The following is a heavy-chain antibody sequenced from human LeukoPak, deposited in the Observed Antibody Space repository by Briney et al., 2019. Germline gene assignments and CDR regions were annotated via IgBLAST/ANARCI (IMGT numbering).Heavy chain of an antibody. CDR2: IKQDGSEK. J-gene: IGHJ5*02. Sequence: GGSLRLSCSASEFTFSNFWMSWVRQAPGKGPEWVANIKQDGSEKYYVDSVKGRFTISRDNAETSLHLQMNSLRAEDTAVCYCATDPGQQVGSYHWGQGTLVTVSS. CDR3: ATDPGQQVGSYH. CDR1: EFTFSNFW. V-gene: IGHV3-7*01. D-gene: IGHD1-26*01.